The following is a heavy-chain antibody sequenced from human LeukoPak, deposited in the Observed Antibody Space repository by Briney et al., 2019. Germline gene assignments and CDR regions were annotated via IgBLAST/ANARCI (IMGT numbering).Heavy chain of an antibody. D-gene: IGHD6-13*01. CDR3: ARRPYSSSWYFDY. CDR2: IYYSGST. V-gene: IGHV4-39*01. CDR1: GGSISSSSYY. Sequence: SETLSLTCTVSGGSISSSSYYWGWTRQPPGKGLEWIGSIYYSGSTHYNPSLKSRVTISVDTSKNQFSLKLSSVTAADTAVYYCARRPYSSSWYFDYWGQGTLVTVSS. J-gene: IGHJ4*02.